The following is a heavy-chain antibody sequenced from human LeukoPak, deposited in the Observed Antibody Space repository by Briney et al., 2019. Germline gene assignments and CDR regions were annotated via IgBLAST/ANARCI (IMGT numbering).Heavy chain of an antibody. D-gene: IGHD2-15*01. CDR3: ARQLGYCSDGNCYFDY. V-gene: IGHV3-23*01. J-gene: IGHJ4*02. CDR1: GFTFSSYA. CDR2: ISTSGSIT. Sequence: PGGSLRLSCAASGFTFSSYAMSWVRQAPGKGLEWVAAISTSGSITYYEDPVKGRFTICRDNSKNRLSLQMNSLRAEDTAVYYCARQLGYCSDGNCYFDYWGQGTQVTVSS.